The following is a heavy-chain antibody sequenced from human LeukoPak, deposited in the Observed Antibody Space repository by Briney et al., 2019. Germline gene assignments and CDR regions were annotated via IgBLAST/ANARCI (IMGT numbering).Heavy chain of an antibody. Sequence: PSETLSLTCTVSGGSISSSSCYWGWIRQPPGKGLEWIGSIYYSGNTYYNPSLKSRVTISVDTSKNQFSLKLSSVTAADTAVYYCTGVAVAGNTDYWGQGTLVTVSS. CDR3: TGVAVAGNTDY. CDR1: GGSISSSSCY. V-gene: IGHV4-39*01. J-gene: IGHJ4*02. D-gene: IGHD6-19*01. CDR2: IYYSGNT.